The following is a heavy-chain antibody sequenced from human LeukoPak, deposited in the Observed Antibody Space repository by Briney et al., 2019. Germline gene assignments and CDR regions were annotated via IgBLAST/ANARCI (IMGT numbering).Heavy chain of an antibody. V-gene: IGHV3-48*01. CDR3: AGDQLGYQLLWSG. Sequence: GGSLRLSCAASGFTFSSYSMNWVRQAPGKGLEWVSYISSSSSTIYYADSVKGRFTISRDNAKNSLYLQMNSLRAEDTAVYYCAGDQLGYQLLWSGWGQGTLVTVSS. D-gene: IGHD2-2*01. CDR2: ISSSSSTI. J-gene: IGHJ4*02. CDR1: GFTFSSYS.